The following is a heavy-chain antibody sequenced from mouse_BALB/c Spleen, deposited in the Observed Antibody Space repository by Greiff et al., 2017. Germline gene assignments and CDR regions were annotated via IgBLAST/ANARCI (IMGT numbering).Heavy chain of an antibody. CDR1: GFTFSDYY. J-gene: IGHJ3*01. CDR2: ISDGGSYT. CDR3: ARVGIYYDYDGFAY. D-gene: IGHD2-4*01. Sequence: EVQGVESGGGLVKPGGSLKLSCAASGFTFSDYYMYWVRQTPEKRLEWVATISDGGSYTYYPDSVKGRFTISRDNAKNNLYLQMSSLKSEDTAMYYCARVGIYYDYDGFAYWGQGTLVTVSA. V-gene: IGHV5-4*02.